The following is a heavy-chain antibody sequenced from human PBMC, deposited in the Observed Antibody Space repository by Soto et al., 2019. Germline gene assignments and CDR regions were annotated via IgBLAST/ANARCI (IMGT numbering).Heavy chain of an antibody. V-gene: IGHV3-48*02. Sequence: GGSLRLSCAASGFTLSSYSMNWVRQAPGEGLEWVSYSGSGRTIMYYAESVKGRFTISRDNAKNALYLQMNSLRDEDTAVYYCARDKTSYGSIDYWGQGTLVTVSS. J-gene: IGHJ4*02. CDR2: SGSGRTIM. D-gene: IGHD5-18*01. CDR3: ARDKTSYGSIDY. CDR1: GFTLSSYS.